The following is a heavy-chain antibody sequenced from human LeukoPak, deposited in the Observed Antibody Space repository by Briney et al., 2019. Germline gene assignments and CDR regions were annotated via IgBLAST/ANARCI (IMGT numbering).Heavy chain of an antibody. Sequence: SQTLSLTCAVTGGSISSGGYSWSWIRQPPGKGLEWIGYIYHSGSTYYNPSLESRVTISVDRSKNQFSLKLSSVTAADTAVYYCARGSYCSSTSCYWDYWGQGTLVTVSS. CDR2: IYHSGST. D-gene: IGHD2-2*01. CDR1: GGSISSGGYS. J-gene: IGHJ4*02. V-gene: IGHV4-30-2*01. CDR3: ARGSYCSSTSCYWDY.